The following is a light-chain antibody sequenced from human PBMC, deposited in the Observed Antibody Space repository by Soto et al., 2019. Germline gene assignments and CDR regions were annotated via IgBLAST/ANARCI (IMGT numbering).Light chain of an antibody. Sequence: DIQMTQSPSTLSASVGDRVTITCRASQSISSWLAWYQQKPGKAPKLLIYDVSDLESGVPSRFSGSGSGTEFTLTISSLQPDDFATYYCQQYDSDWTFGQGTKVDI. J-gene: IGKJ1*01. V-gene: IGKV1-5*01. CDR1: QSISSW. CDR3: QQYDSDWT. CDR2: DVS.